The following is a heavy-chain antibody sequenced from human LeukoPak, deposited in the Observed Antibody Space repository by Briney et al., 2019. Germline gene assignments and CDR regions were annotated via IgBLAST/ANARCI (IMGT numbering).Heavy chain of an antibody. CDR1: GGSISSFY. J-gene: IGHJ6*03. CDR2: IYYSGST. CDR3: ARDTGYGGNSGADYYYHMDV. Sequence: SETLSLTCTVSGGSISSFYWSWIRQPPGVGRVWNGYIYYSGSTNYNPSLKSRVTIPVDTSKNQFSLKLSSVTAADTAVYYCARDTGYGGNSGADYYYHMDVWGKGTTVTVSS. V-gene: IGHV4-59*01. D-gene: IGHD4-23*01.